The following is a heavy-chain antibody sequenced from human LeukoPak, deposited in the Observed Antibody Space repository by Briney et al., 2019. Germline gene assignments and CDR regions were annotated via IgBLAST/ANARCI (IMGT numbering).Heavy chain of an antibody. CDR2: FDPEDGET. V-gene: IGHV1-24*01. Sequence: ASVKASCKVSGYTLTELSMHWVRQAPGKGLEWMGGFDPEDGETIYAQKFQGRVTMTEDTSTDTAYMELSSLRSEDTAVYYCAARGVVVLPAAAGYYYYYMDVWGKGTTVTVSS. J-gene: IGHJ6*03. D-gene: IGHD2-2*01. CDR3: AARGVVVLPAAAGYYYYYMDV. CDR1: GYTLTELS.